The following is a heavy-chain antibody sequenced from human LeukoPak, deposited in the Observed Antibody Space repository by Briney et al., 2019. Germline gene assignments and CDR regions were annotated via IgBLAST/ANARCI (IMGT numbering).Heavy chain of an antibody. Sequence: GGSLRLSCAASGFTFDTYAMTWVRQAPGKGLEWVSSISSGGTYTYYAESLRGRSTISRDNTKNFLYLQLSTLRVEDTAVYYCARDRPTGRSRGVVVQWGQGTLVTVSS. CDR2: ISSGGTYT. J-gene: IGHJ4*02. V-gene: IGHV3-21*01. D-gene: IGHD2-15*01. CDR3: ARDRPTGRSRGVVVQ. CDR1: GFTFDTYA.